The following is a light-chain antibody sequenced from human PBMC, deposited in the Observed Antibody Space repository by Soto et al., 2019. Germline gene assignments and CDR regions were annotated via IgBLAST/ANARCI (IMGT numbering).Light chain of an antibody. J-gene: IGLJ2*01. Sequence: QLVLSQPPSASGSPGQSVTISCSGISSDIRDSNYVSWYQQHPGKAPKLVVSEVTKRPSGVPDRFSGSRSGTTAFLTISGLQTEDEADYYCGSKAGSDKHVVFGGGTKVTVL. V-gene: IGLV2-8*01. CDR1: SSDIRDSNY. CDR2: EVT. CDR3: GSKAGSDKHVV.